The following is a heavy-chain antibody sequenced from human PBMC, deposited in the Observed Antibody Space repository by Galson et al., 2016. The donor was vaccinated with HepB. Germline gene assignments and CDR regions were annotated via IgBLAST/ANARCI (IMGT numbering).Heavy chain of an antibody. CDR2: IRSSSSMI. CDR3: VRDPDALDH. V-gene: IGHV3-48*02. Sequence: SLRLSCAASGFAFSSYSMNWVRQAPGKGLEWVAYIRSSSSMIYYADSVKGRFTISRDDAKNSLYLQMNSLRDEDTAVYYCVRDPDALDHWGRGTLVTVSS. CDR1: GFAFSSYS. J-gene: IGHJ4*02.